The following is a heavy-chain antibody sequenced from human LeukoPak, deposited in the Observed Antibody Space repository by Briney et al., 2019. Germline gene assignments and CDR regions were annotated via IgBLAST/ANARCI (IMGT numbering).Heavy chain of an antibody. CDR2: ILYDGSNK. V-gene: IGHV3-30*18. Sequence: GRSLRLSCAASGFTFSSYGMQWIRQAPGKGLEWVAVILYDGSNKYYADSVKGRFTISRDNSKNTLYLQMNSLRAEDTAVYYCAKDLNYDFWSGYPTGFDYWGQGTLVTVSS. D-gene: IGHD3-3*01. CDR1: GFTFSSYG. J-gene: IGHJ4*02. CDR3: AKDLNYDFWSGYPTGFDY.